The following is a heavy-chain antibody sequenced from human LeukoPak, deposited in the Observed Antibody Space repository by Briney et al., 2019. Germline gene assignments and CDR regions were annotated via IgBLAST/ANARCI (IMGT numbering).Heavy chain of an antibody. V-gene: IGHV3-21*01. CDR3: ARDQFGGSSWYEGY. D-gene: IGHD6-13*01. Sequence: KSGGSLRLSCAASGSTFSSYSMNWVRQAPGKGLEWVSSISSSSSYIYYADSVKGRFTISRDNAKNSLYLQMNSLRAEDTAVYYCARDQFGGSSWYEGYWGQGTLVTVSS. CDR2: ISSSSSYI. CDR1: GSTFSSYS. J-gene: IGHJ4*02.